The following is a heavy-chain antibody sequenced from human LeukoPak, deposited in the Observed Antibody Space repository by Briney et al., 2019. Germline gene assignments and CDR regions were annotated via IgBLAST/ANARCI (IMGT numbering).Heavy chain of an antibody. CDR1: GGSFSGYY. CDR3: ARGRFWSGYYPYYYYYMDV. V-gene: IGHV4-34*01. J-gene: IGHJ6*03. D-gene: IGHD3-3*01. Sequence: SETLSLTCAVYGGSFSGYYWSWLRQPPGKGLEWIGEINHSGSTNYNPSLKSRVTISVDTSKNQFSLTPSSVTAADTAAYYCARGRFWSGYYPYYYYYMDVWGKGTTVTVSS. CDR2: INHSGST.